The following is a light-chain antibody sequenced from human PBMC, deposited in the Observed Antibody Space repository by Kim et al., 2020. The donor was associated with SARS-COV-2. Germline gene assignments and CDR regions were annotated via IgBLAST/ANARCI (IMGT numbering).Light chain of an antibody. CDR2: SNN. V-gene: IGLV1-44*01. CDR1: RSNIGSNT. J-gene: IGLJ3*02. Sequence: ELTQPPSASGTPGQRVTISCSGSRSNIGSNTVNWYQQLPGTAPKLLIYSNNQRPSGVPDRFSGSKSGTSASLAISGLQSEDEADYYCAAWDDSLNGPVFGGGTKVTVL. CDR3: AAWDDSLNGPV.